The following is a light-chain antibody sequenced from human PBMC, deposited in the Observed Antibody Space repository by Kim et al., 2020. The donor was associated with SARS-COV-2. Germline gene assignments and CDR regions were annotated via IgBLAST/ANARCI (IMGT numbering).Light chain of an antibody. CDR3: MHALQAPIT. CDR2: LGS. V-gene: IGKV2-28*01. Sequence: DFVMTQSPLSLPVTPGEPASISCRSSQSLLHSNGYNYLDWFLQKPGQSPQLLIYLGSNRASGVPDRFSGSGSGTDFTLRISRVEAEDVAIYYCMHALQAPITFGPRAKVDIK. CDR1: QSLLHSNGYNY. J-gene: IGKJ3*01.